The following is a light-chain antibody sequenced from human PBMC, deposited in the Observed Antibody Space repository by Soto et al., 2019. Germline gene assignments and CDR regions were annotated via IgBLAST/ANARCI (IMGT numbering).Light chain of an antibody. CDR3: GADHGSGSNFVL. CDR1: SGYSNYK. J-gene: IGLJ2*01. V-gene: IGLV9-49*01. CDR2: VGTGGIVG. Sequence: QPVLTQPPSASASLGASVTLICILSSGYSNYKVDWFQQRPGKGPRFVMRVGTGGIVGSKGDGIPDRFSVLGSGLNRYLTIKNIQEEDESDYHCGADHGSGSNFVLFGGGTKLTVL.